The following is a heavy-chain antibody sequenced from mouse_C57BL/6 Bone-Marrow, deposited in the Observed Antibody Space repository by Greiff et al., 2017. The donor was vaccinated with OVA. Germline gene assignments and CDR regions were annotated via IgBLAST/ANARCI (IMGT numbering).Heavy chain of an antibody. Sequence: EVQLQQSGPELVKPGASVKISCKASGYMFTDYYMNWVKQSHGKSLEWIGDINPNNGGTSYNQKFKGKATLTVDKSSSTAYMELRSLTSEDSAVYYCAREGYYDYDGYFDVWGTGTTVTVSS. CDR2: INPNNGGT. CDR1: GYMFTDYY. D-gene: IGHD2-4*01. J-gene: IGHJ1*03. V-gene: IGHV1-26*01. CDR3: AREGYYDYDGYFDV.